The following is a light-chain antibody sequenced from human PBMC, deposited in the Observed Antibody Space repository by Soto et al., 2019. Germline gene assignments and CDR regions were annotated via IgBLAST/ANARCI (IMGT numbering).Light chain of an antibody. V-gene: IGKV1-5*03. CDR3: RQSYSSYPA. CDR2: KAS. Sequence: DIQMTQSPSSLSASVEDRVTITCRASESINSRLAWHQQKPGRAPKLLISKASSLESGVPSRFSGSGFGPEFTLTISMQPPDDSTYYCRQSYSSYPAFGQGTKVDIK. CDR1: ESINSR. J-gene: IGKJ1*01.